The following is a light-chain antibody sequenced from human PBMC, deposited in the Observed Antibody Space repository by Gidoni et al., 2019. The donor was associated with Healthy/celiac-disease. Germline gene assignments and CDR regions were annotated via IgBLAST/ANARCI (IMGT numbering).Light chain of an antibody. CDR3: QQSYSTLWT. CDR1: QSISSY. CDR2: AAS. J-gene: IGKJ1*01. Sequence: DIKMTQSPSSLSASVGDRVTITCRASQSISSYLNWYQQKPGKAPKLLIYAASSLKSGVPSRFSGSGSGTDFTLTISSLQPEDFATYYCQQSYSTLWTFGQGTKVEIK. V-gene: IGKV1-39*01.